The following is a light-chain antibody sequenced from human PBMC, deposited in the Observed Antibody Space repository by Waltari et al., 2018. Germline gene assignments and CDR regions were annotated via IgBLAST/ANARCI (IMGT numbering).Light chain of an antibody. CDR2: GAS. CDR1: QRVGIN. V-gene: IGKV3-15*01. J-gene: IGKJ1*01. CDR3: QQYYNWPRT. Sequence: EIVMMQSPGTLFASPGERVILSCRASQRVGINLAWYQQKPGQAPRLLIYGASTRATDVPGTFSGSGSGRVFTLTISGLQSEDFALYYCQQYYNWPRTFGHGTKVEIK.